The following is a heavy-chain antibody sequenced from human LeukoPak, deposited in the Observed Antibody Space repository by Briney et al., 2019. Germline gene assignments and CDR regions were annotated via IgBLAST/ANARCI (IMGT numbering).Heavy chain of an antibody. CDR3: AREEDLWAAAGTIDY. D-gene: IGHD6-13*01. CDR2: TIPIFGIA. Sequence: SVKVSCKASGGTFSSYAISWVRQAPGQGLEWMGRTIPIFGIANYAQKFQGRVTITADKSTSTAYMELSSLRSEDTAVYYCAREEDLWAAAGTIDYWGQGTLVTVSS. J-gene: IGHJ4*02. CDR1: GGTFSSYA. V-gene: IGHV1-69*04.